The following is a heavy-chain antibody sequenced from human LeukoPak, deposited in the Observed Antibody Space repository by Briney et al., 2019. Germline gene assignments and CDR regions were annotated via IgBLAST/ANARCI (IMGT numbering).Heavy chain of an antibody. CDR2: IKQDGSEE. D-gene: IGHD2-15*01. V-gene: IGHV3-7*01. J-gene: IGHJ4*02. CDR3: ARRYCSGGSCYSNGASYFDY. CDR1: GFTFSSYW. Sequence: GGSLRLSCAASGFTFSSYWMSWVRQAPGKGLEWVANIKQDGSEEYYVDSVKGRFTISRDNAKNSLYLQMNSLRAEDTAVYYCARRYCSGGSCYSNGASYFDYWGQGTLVTVSS.